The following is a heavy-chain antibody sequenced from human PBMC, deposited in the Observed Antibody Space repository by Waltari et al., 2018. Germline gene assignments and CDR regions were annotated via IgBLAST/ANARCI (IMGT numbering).Heavy chain of an antibody. CDR3: AGGGQWLAFDY. CDR2: FYNSGTT. J-gene: IGHJ4*02. CDR1: GGSISSYY. D-gene: IGHD6-19*01. V-gene: IGHV4-59*01. Sequence: QVQLQESGPGLVKPSETLSLTCTVSGGSISSYYWSWIRQAPGKGLEWIGTFYNSGTTNYNPSLEIRVTISVDTSKNQISLKGNSMTAADTAVYYCAGGGQWLAFDYWDQGILVTVSS.